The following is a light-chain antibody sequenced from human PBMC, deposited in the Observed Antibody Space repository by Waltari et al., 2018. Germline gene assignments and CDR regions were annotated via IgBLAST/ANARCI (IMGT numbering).Light chain of an antibody. CDR3: SPVAGSNLVL. CDR2: EVN. Sequence: QSALTQPPSASGSPGQSVTISCTGTSSDVGGSKYVSWYQQHPGKAPKLMIFEVNTRPSGVPGGVPGYKSGNPASLTVSGLQGEDEADYFRSPVAGSNLVLFGGGTKLDVL. J-gene: IGLJ2*01. V-gene: IGLV2-8*01. CDR1: SSDVGGSKY.